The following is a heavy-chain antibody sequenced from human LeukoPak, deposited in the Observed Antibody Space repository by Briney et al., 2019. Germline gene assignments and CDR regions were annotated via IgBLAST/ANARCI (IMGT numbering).Heavy chain of an antibody. CDR3: ARESVHSYYYDSSGSF. V-gene: IGHV4-4*07. J-gene: IGHJ4*02. D-gene: IGHD3-22*01. CDR2: IYTSGST. CDR1: GGSVSSYY. Sequence: SETLSLTCAVHGGSVSSYYWSWIRQPAGKGLEWIGRIYTSGSTNYNPSLKSRVTISVDTSKNQFSLKLSSVTAADTAVYYCARESVHSYYYDSSGSFWGQGTLVTVSS.